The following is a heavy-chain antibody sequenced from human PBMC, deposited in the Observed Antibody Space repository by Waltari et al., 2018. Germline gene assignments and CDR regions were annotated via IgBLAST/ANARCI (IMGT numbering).Heavy chain of an antibody. CDR1: GFTFSNAW. CDR3: TTDSFCGGDCGRGIDY. CDR2: IKSKTDGGTT. D-gene: IGHD2-21*02. Sequence: EVQLVESGGGLVKPGGSLRLSCAASGFTFSNAWMPWVRPAPGKGLEWVGRIKSKTDGGTTDYAAPVKGRFTISRDDSKNTLYLQMNSLKTEDTAVYYCTTDSFCGGDCGRGIDYWGQGTLVTVSS. J-gene: IGHJ4*02. V-gene: IGHV3-15*01.